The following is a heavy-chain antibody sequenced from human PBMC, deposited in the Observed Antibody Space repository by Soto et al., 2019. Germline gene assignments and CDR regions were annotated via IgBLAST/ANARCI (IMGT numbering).Heavy chain of an antibody. CDR1: GFTFSSYS. J-gene: IGHJ5*02. D-gene: IGHD2-2*01. CDR2: ISSSSSYI. Sequence: PGGSLRLSCAASGFTFSSYSMNWVRQAPGKGLEWVSSISSSSSYIYYADSVKGRFTISRDNAKNSLYLQMNSLRAEDTAVYYCARDYCSSTSCYHYWFDPWGQGTLVTVSS. V-gene: IGHV3-21*01. CDR3: ARDYCSSTSCYHYWFDP.